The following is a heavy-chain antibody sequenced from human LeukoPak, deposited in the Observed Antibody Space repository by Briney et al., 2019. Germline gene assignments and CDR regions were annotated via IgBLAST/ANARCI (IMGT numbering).Heavy chain of an antibody. D-gene: IGHD4-17*01. J-gene: IGHJ4*02. CDR3: AKDRSMTTVTPFDN. V-gene: IGHV3-30*02. CDR1: GFSFITYG. CDR2: IRYDGSNR. Sequence: GGSLRLSCAAPGFSFITYGIPGVRKAPGKGLEGVAFIRYDGSNRFYADSVRGRFTISRDNSKNTVYLQMNSLRAEDTAVYYCAKDRSMTTVTPFDNWGQGTLVAVSS.